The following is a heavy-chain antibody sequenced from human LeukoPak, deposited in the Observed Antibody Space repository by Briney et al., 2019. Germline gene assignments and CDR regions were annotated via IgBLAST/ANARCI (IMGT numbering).Heavy chain of an antibody. CDR3: LTVVETTIAAFDI. CDR1: GFTFSNYW. D-gene: IGHD1-26*01. V-gene: IGHV3-74*01. CDR2: IDANAKTT. Sequence: GRSLRLSCAASGFTFSNYWLHWVRQAPGKGLVWVSRIDANAKTTSYADSVKGRFTISTDNAKKTLYLQMNSLRVEDTAVYYCLTVVETTIAAFDIWGQGTMVTVSS. J-gene: IGHJ3*02.